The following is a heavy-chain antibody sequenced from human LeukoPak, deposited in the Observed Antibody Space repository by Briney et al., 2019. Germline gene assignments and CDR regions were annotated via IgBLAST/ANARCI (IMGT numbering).Heavy chain of an antibody. CDR2: ISGSGGST. Sequence: GGSLRLSCAASGFTFSSYAMSWVRQAPGKGLEWVSVISGSGGSTYYADSVKGRFTISRDNSMNTLYLQMNSLRAEDTAVYYCAKGDSTSCCRGEVSWGQGTLVTVSS. CDR3: AKGDSTSCCRGEVS. J-gene: IGHJ5*02. D-gene: IGHD2-2*01. CDR1: GFTFSSYA. V-gene: IGHV3-23*01.